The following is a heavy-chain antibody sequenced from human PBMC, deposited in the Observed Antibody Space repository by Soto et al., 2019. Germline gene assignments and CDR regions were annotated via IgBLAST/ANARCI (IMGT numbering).Heavy chain of an antibody. D-gene: IGHD3-22*01. J-gene: IGHJ5*02. V-gene: IGHV1-69*13. CDR2: IIPIFGTA. CDR3: ARYVPGGYDSSGYYHYNWFDP. Sequence: GASVKVSCKASGGTFSSYAISWVRQAPGQGLEWMGGIIPIFGTANYAQKFQGRVTITADESTSTAYMELSSLRSEDTAVYYCARYVPGGYDSSGYYHYNWFDPWGQGTLVT. CDR1: GGTFSSYA.